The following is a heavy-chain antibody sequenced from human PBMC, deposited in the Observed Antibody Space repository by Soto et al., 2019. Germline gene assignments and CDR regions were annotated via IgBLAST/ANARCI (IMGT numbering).Heavy chain of an antibody. CDR3: ARRFLEWLPNNWFDP. J-gene: IGHJ5*02. V-gene: IGHV4-30-4*01. CDR2: IYYSGST. CDR1: GGSISSGSYH. Sequence: LSLTCTVSGGSISSGSYHWIRQHPGKGLEWIGYIYYSGSTYYNPSLKSRVTISVDTSKNQFSLKLSSVTAADTAVYYCARRFLEWLPNNWFDPWGQGTLVTVSS. D-gene: IGHD3-3*01.